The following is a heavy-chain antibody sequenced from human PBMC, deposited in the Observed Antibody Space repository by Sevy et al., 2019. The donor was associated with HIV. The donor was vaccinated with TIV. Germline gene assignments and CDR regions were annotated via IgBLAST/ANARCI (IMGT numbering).Heavy chain of an antibody. Sequence: GGSLRLSCAASGFIFNDYWMHWVRQAPGKGLEWVANINEDGSTNYYLDSVKGRFTISRDNAKNSLFLQMNGLRVDDTAVYYCAGAIGAGAAYWCHGTPVTVSS. CDR2: INEDGSTN. J-gene: IGHJ4*01. D-gene: IGHD6-13*01. V-gene: IGHV3-7*03. CDR3: AGAIGAGAAY. CDR1: GFIFNDYW.